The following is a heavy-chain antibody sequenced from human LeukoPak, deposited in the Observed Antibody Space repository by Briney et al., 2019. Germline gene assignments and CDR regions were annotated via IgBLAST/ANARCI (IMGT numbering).Heavy chain of an antibody. CDR3: GRAVVAAPQYNRLDP. J-gene: IGHJ5*02. CDR1: GYTVTGYY. V-gene: IGHV1-2*02. CDR2: INPNSGGT. Sequence: ASVKVSCKASGYTVTGYYMHWVRQAPGQGLEWMGWINPNSGGTNYAQKFQGRVTMTRDKSISTAYMELGRLRSDDAAVYYCGRAVVAAPQYNRLDPGARRTLLTVSS. D-gene: IGHD2-15*01.